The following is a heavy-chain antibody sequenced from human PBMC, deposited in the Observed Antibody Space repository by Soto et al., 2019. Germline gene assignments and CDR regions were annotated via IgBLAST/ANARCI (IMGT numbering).Heavy chain of an antibody. Sequence: ASVKVSCKASGFTFITYDFSWVRQAAGQGLEWMGWMNPNNGNAGFAQKFRGRINMTRNTSISTAYLELSSLRSDDSAVYFCAIRKKRSGHYLHDVWGQATQVTFSS. CDR1: GFTFITYD. J-gene: IGHJ4*02. D-gene: IGHD1-26*01. CDR3: AIRKKRSGHYLHDV. CDR2: MNPNNGNA. V-gene: IGHV1-8*01.